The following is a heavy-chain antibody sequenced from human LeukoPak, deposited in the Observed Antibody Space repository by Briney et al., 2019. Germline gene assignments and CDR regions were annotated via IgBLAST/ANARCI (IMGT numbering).Heavy chain of an antibody. CDR2: IYTSGST. CDR1: GGSISSGSYY. Sequence: SETLSLTCTVSGGSISSGSYYWSWIRQPAGKGLEWIGRIYTSGSTNYNPSLKSRVTISVDTSKNQFSLKLSSVTAADTAVYYCARTASGSTPGYWGQGTLVTVSS. D-gene: IGHD1-26*01. V-gene: IGHV4-61*02. CDR3: ARTASGSTPGY. J-gene: IGHJ4*02.